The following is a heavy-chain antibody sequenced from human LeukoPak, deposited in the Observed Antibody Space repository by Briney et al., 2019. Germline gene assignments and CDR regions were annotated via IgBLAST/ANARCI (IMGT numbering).Heavy chain of an antibody. CDR2: INHSGST. D-gene: IGHD3-22*01. J-gene: IGHJ4*02. V-gene: IGHV4-34*01. Sequence: PSETLSLTCAVYGGSFSGYYWSWIRQPPGKGLEWIGEINHSGSTNYNPSLKSRVTISVDTSKNQSSLKLSSVTAADTAVYYCARGETYYYDSSGYYYVWSFDYWGQGTLVTVSS. CDR3: ARGETYYYDSSGYYYVWSFDY. CDR1: GGSFSGYY.